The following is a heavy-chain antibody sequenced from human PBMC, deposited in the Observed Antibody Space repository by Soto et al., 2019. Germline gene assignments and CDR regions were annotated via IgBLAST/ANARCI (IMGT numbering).Heavy chain of an antibody. D-gene: IGHD3-9*01. J-gene: IGHJ6*02. Sequence: GGSLRLSCAASGFTFSSYGMHWVRQAPGKGLEWVAVIWYDGSNKYYADSVKGRFTISRDNSKNTLYLQMNSLRAEDTAVYYCARGILRYFDWLSYGMDVWGQGTTVTVSS. CDR3: ARGILRYFDWLSYGMDV. CDR2: IWYDGSNK. V-gene: IGHV3-33*01. CDR1: GFTFSSYG.